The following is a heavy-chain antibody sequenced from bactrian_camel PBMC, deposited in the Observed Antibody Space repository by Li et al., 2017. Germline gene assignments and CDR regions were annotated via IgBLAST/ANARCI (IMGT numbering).Heavy chain of an antibody. CDR2: ISTTGTT. J-gene: IGHJ6*01. V-gene: IGHV3S55*01. Sequence: QVQLVESGGGSVQAGGSLKLSCVASGLRVEFGRWGMGWFRQRPGFEREGVSTISTTGTTRNTDSVKGRFTISRDNAKNTTYLEMNSLTIEDTGVYSCAACRYWTDGDCREFGYWGQGTQVTVS. CDR1: GLRVEFGRWG. CDR3: AACRYWTDGDCREFGY. D-gene: IGHD1*01.